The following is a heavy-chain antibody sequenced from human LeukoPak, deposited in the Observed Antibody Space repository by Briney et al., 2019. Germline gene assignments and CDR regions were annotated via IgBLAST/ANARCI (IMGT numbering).Heavy chain of an antibody. CDR3: ARGERRKNYYYYMDV. D-gene: IGHD1-1*01. V-gene: IGHV1-69*06. CDR2: IIPIFGTA. Sequence: GASVKVSCKASGGTFSSYAISWVRQAPGQGLEWMGGIIPIFGTANYAQKFQGRVTITADKSTSTAYMELSSLRSEDTAVYYCARGERRKNYYYYMDVWGKGTTVTISS. CDR1: GGTFSSYA. J-gene: IGHJ6*03.